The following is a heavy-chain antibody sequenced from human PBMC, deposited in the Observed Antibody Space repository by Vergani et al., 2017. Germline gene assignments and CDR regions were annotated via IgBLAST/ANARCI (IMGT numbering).Heavy chain of an antibody. D-gene: IGHD3-22*01. CDR2: IYPGDSDT. Sequence: EVQLVQSGAEVKKPGESLKISCKGSGYSFTSYWIGWVRQMPGKGLEWMGIIYPGDSDTRYSPSFQGQVTSSADKSISTGYLQWSSLKASDTAMYYCARHPDDSSGYYYSWIDYWGQGTLVTVSS. V-gene: IGHV5-51*01. J-gene: IGHJ4*02. CDR3: ARHPDDSSGYYYSWIDY. CDR1: GYSFTSYW.